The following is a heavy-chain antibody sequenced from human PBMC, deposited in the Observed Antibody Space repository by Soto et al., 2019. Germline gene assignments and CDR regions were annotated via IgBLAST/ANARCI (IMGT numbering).Heavy chain of an antibody. Sequence: QVQLVQSGAEVKKPGSSVKVSCKASGGTFSTYAISWVRQAPGQGLEWMGGIIPIFGTAKYAQKFQGRVTITAAESTSTAYMELSSLRSEDTAVYYCAREIFGVIISGGRDAFAIWGQGTMVTVSS. V-gene: IGHV1-69*01. CDR3: AREIFGVIISGGRDAFAI. CDR2: IIPIFGTA. CDR1: GGTFSTYA. J-gene: IGHJ3*02. D-gene: IGHD3-3*01.